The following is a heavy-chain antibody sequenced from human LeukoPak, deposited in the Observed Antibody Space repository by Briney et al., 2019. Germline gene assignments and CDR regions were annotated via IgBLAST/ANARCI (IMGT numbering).Heavy chain of an antibody. J-gene: IGHJ4*02. Sequence: SETLSLTCTVSGGSISSCGYYWSWIRQHPGKGLEWIGYIYYNGSTYYNPSLKSRVTISVDTSKNQFSLKLSSVTAADTAVYYCARADSWFGEFNFDYWGQGTLVTVSS. D-gene: IGHD3-10*01. CDR1: GGSISSCGYY. V-gene: IGHV4-31*03. CDR2: IYYNGST. CDR3: ARADSWFGEFNFDY.